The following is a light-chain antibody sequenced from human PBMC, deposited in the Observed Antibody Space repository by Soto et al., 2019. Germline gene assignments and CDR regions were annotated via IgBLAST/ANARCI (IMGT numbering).Light chain of an antibody. Sequence: AIQMTQSPSSLSASVRDRVTITCRASQGIRNDLGWYQQKPGKAPKLLIYAASSLQSGVSSRFSCSGSGTDFTLTISSQQPEDFATYYCLQDYNYPYTFGQGTKLEIK. CDR1: QGIRND. CDR2: AAS. V-gene: IGKV1-6*01. J-gene: IGKJ2*01. CDR3: LQDYNYPYT.